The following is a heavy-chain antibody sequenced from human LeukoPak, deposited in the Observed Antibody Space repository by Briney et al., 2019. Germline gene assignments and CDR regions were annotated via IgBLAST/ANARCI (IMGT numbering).Heavy chain of an antibody. CDR1: GFTFDDYA. CDR3: AKGYTAGYLDY. Sequence: GRSLRLSCAASGFTFDDYAMHWVRQAPGKGLEWVSGISWNSGSIGYADSVKGRFTISRGNAKNSLYLQMNSLRAEDTALYYCAKGYTAGYLDYWGQGTLVTVSS. CDR2: ISWNSGSI. V-gene: IGHV3-9*01. D-gene: IGHD3-9*01. J-gene: IGHJ4*02.